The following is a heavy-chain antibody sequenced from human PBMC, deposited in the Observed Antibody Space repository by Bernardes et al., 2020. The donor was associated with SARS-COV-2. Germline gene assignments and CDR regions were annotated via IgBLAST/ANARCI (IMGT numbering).Heavy chain of an antibody. CDR2: LYYSGST. J-gene: IGHJ4*02. D-gene: IGHD3-10*01. CDR1: GGSVSSGSYY. CDR3: ARGGGSVYGSGIYYFDY. V-gene: IGHV4-61*01. Sequence: SETLSLTCIVSGGSVSSGSYYWSWIRQPPGKGLEWIAYLYYSGSTNYNPSLKSRVTISVDTSKNQFSLKLSSVTAADTAVYYCARGGGSVYGSGIYYFDYWGQRTLVTVSS.